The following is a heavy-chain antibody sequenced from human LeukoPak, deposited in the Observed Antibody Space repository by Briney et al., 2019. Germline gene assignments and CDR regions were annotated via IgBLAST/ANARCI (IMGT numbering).Heavy chain of an antibody. CDR1: GGSISIYY. CDR2: IYYSGST. Sequence: PSETLSLTCTVSGGSISIYYWSWIRQPPGKGLEWIGYIYYSGSTNYNPSLKSRVTISVDTSKNQFSLKLSSVTAADTAVYYCARHVSYCSSTSCEYYFDYWGQGTLVTVSS. CDR3: ARHVSYCSSTSCEYYFDY. V-gene: IGHV4-59*08. D-gene: IGHD2-2*01. J-gene: IGHJ4*02.